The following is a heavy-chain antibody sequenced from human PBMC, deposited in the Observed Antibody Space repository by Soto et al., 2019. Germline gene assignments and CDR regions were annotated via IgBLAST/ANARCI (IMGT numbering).Heavy chain of an antibody. J-gene: IGHJ6*02. CDR1: GYTFTSYD. CDR3: ARAYSSGWNYYYYGMDV. CDR2: MNPNSGNT. D-gene: IGHD6-19*01. Sequence: QVQLVQSGAEVKKPGASVKVSCNASGYTFTSYDINWVRQATGQGLEWMGWMNPNSGNTGYAQKFQGRVTMTRNTSISTAYMELSSLRSEDTAVYYCARAYSSGWNYYYYGMDVWGQGTTVTVSS. V-gene: IGHV1-8*01.